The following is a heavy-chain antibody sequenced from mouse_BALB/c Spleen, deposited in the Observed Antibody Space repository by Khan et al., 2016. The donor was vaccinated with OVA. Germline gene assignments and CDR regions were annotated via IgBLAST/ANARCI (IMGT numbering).Heavy chain of an antibody. Sequence: EVELVESGGDLVKPGGSLKLSCAASGFTFSNYAMSWVRQTPEKRLEWVASISSGDSTYYPDSVKGRFTISRDNARNILYLQMNSLRYEDTAMFCCARDYWFTYWGQGTLGTVSA. CDR3: ARDYWFTY. D-gene: IGHD1-1*02. J-gene: IGHJ3*01. V-gene: IGHV5-6-5*01. CDR1: GFTFSNYA. CDR2: ISSGDST.